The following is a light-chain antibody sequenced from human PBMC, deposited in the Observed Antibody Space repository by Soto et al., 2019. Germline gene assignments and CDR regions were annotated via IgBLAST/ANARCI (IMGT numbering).Light chain of an antibody. CDR3: QQYYNYPLT. CDR1: QDISSY. V-gene: IGKV1-8*01. J-gene: IGKJ3*01. Sequence: AIRMTQSPSSFSASTGDRITITCRASQDISSYLAWYQQRPGKSPKLLIYAASTLQTGVPSRFSGSGSGTDFTLIISCLQSEDFATYYCQQYYNYPLTFGPGTKVYGK. CDR2: AAS.